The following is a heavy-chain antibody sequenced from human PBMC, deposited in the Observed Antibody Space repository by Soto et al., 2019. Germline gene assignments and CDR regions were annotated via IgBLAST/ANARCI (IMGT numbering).Heavy chain of an antibody. Sequence: PGGSLRLSCAASGFTFSSYWMSWVRQAPGKGLEWVANIKQDGSEKYYVDSVKGRFTISRDNAKNSLYLQMNSLRAEDTAVYYCARDSSPYYDFWSGFYTYFDYWGQGALVTVSS. CDR3: ARDSSPYYDFWSGFYTYFDY. CDR1: GFTFSSYW. CDR2: IKQDGSEK. J-gene: IGHJ4*02. D-gene: IGHD3-3*01. V-gene: IGHV3-7*01.